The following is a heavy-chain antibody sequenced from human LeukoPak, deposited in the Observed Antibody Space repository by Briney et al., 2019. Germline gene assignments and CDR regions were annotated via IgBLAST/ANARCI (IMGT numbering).Heavy chain of an antibody. CDR3: ATYGSGSYYYFDY. J-gene: IGHJ4*02. V-gene: IGHV3-21*01. CDR1: GFTFSSYS. Sequence: GGSLRLSCAASGFTFSSYSMNWVRQAPGKGLEWVSSISSSTYIYYADSVKGRFTISRDNAKNSLCLQMNSLRAEDTAVYYCATYGSGSYYYFDYWGQGTLVTVSS. CDR2: ISSSTYI. D-gene: IGHD3-10*01.